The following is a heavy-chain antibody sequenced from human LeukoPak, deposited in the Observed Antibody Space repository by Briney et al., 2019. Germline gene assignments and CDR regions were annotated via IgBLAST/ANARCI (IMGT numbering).Heavy chain of an antibody. Sequence: PGGSLRLSCAASGFTFSNYGIHWVRRAPGKGLEWVAFIRYDGSTKYYADSVKGRFTISRDNSKNTLYLQMNSLRADDTAVFYCAICGGVSFDIWGQGTMVTVSS. CDR2: IRYDGSTK. D-gene: IGHD2-21*01. V-gene: IGHV3-30*02. J-gene: IGHJ3*02. CDR3: AICGGVSFDI. CDR1: GFTFSNYG.